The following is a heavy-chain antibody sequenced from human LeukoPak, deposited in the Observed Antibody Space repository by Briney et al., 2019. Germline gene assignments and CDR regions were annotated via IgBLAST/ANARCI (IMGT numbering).Heavy chain of an antibody. CDR1: GFSFSSYG. CDR3: ARPVGYYYDSSGYYYV. Sequence: GGSLRLSCAASGFSFSSYGMHWVRQAPGKRLEWVAFIRYDGSNKYYADSVKGRFTISRDNSKNTLYLQMNSLRAEDTAVYYCARPVGYYYDSSGYYYVWGQGTLVTVSS. J-gene: IGHJ4*02. V-gene: IGHV3-30*02. CDR2: IRYDGSNK. D-gene: IGHD3-22*01.